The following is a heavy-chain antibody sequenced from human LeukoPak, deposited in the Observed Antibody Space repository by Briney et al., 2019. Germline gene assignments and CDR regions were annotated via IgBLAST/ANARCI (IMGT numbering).Heavy chain of an antibody. J-gene: IGHJ6*03. CDR2: LYHSDST. CDR1: GYSISIGYY. Sequence: SETLSLTCAVSGYSISIGYYWVWIRQPPGRGLEWIGSLYHSDSTNYNTSLRSRVSMSVDTSKNQFSLTLSFVTAADTAVYYCARQHDSYYYYYIDVWGSGTTVTVSS. CDR3: ARQHDSYYYYYIDV. V-gene: IGHV4-38-2*01.